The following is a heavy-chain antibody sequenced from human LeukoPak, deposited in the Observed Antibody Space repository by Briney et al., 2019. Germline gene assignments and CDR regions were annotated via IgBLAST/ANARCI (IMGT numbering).Heavy chain of an antibody. CDR3: VKSGIAAAGQRGYFDY. Sequence: PGRSLSLSCAASGFTFSSYGMHWVRQAPGKGLEWVAVMSNDGSNKYYADSVKGRFTVSRDNSKNTLYLQMNSLRAEDTATYYCVKSGIAAAGQRGYFDYWGQGTLVTVSS. CDR2: MSNDGSNK. D-gene: IGHD6-13*01. CDR1: GFTFSSYG. V-gene: IGHV3-30*18. J-gene: IGHJ4*02.